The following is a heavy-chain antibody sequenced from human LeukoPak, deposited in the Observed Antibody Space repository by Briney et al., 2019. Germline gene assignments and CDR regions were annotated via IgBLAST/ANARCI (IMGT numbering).Heavy chain of an antibody. V-gene: IGHV3-7*04. CDR1: GFTFTSNW. CDR3: ARGRAYYGSGSSSDY. J-gene: IGHJ4*02. Sequence: YPGGSLRLSCAASGFTFTSNWMTWVRQAPGKGLEWVAKIKQDGSEKYYVDSVEGRFTISRDNAKNSLYLQMSSLRAEDTAVYYCARGRAYYGSGSSSDYWGQGTLVTVSS. D-gene: IGHD3-10*01. CDR2: IKQDGSEK.